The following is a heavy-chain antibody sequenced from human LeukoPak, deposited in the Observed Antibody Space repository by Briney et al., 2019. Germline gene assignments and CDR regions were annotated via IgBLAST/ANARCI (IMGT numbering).Heavy chain of an antibody. CDR3: AREVGYSYGRYYFDY. Sequence: GGSLRLSCAASGFTFSSYWMSWVRQAPGKGLEWVANIKQDGSEKYYVDSVKGRFTISRDNAKNSLYLQMNSLRAEDTAVYYCAREVGYSYGRYYFDYWGQGTLVTVSS. J-gene: IGHJ4*02. CDR1: GFTFSSYW. V-gene: IGHV3-7*01. D-gene: IGHD5-18*01. CDR2: IKQDGSEK.